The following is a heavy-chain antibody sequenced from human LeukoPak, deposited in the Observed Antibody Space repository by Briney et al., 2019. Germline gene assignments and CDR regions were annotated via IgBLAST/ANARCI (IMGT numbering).Heavy chain of an antibody. J-gene: IGHJ4*02. D-gene: IGHD1-26*01. CDR2: IKQDGTEK. V-gene: IGHV3-7*04. Sequence: PGGSLRLSCAASGFTFSSYWMSWVRQAPGKGLEWVANIKQDGTEKYYVDSVNGRFTISRDNAKNSLYLQMSSLRAEDTAVYYCARAVGATHFDYWGQGTQATVSS. CDR3: ARAVGATHFDY. CDR1: GFTFSSYW.